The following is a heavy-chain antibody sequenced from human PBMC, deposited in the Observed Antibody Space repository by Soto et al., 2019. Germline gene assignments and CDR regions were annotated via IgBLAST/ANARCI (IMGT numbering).Heavy chain of an antibody. J-gene: IGHJ6*02. CDR3: ARALSHYYYGMDV. Sequence: ASVKVSCKASGYTFTGYYMHWVRQAPGQGLEWMGWINPNSGGTNYAQKFQGWVTMTRDTSISTAYMELSRLRSDDTAAYYCARALSHYYYGMDVWGQGTTVTGSS. CDR1: GYTFTGYY. V-gene: IGHV1-2*04. CDR2: INPNSGGT.